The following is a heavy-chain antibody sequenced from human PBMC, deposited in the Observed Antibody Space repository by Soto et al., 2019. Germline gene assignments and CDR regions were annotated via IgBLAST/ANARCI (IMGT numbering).Heavy chain of an antibody. CDR1: GGSISSGGYY. D-gene: IGHD7-27*01. J-gene: IGHJ6*02. Sequence: QVQLQESGPGLVKPSQTLSLTCTVSGGSISSGGYYWSWIRQHPGKGLEWIGYIYYSGSTYYNPSLKSRVTISVDTSKNQFSLKLSSVTAADTAVYYCARQLGLGGVDYYGMDVWGQGTTVTVSS. V-gene: IGHV4-31*03. CDR3: ARQLGLGGVDYYGMDV. CDR2: IYYSGST.